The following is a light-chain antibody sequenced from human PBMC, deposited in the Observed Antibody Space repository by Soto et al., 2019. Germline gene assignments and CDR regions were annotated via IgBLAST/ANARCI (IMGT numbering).Light chain of an antibody. CDR1: QSVSSY. Sequence: EIVLTQSPATLSLSPGERATLSCRASQSVSSYLAWYQQKPGQAPRLLIYDASNRATGIPARSSGSGSGTDFTLTISSLEPEDFAVYYCQQRSNWPPRSAFGGGTKVEIK. J-gene: IGKJ4*01. CDR3: QQRSNWPPRSA. V-gene: IGKV3-11*01. CDR2: DAS.